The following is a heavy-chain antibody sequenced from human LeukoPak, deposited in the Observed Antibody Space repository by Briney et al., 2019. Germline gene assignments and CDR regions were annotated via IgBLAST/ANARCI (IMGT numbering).Heavy chain of an antibody. CDR3: ARGSPSDYFDY. CDR1: GYIFINHY. Sequence: GASVKVSCKASGYIFINHYIYWVRQVPGHGPEWMGLIHPSGTITNYAQKFQGRIIMTRDASTNTVYMDLSSLRSDDTAVYYCARGSPSDYFDYWGQGTLVTVSS. CDR2: IHPSGTIT. J-gene: IGHJ4*02. V-gene: IGHV1-46*01. D-gene: IGHD3-10*01.